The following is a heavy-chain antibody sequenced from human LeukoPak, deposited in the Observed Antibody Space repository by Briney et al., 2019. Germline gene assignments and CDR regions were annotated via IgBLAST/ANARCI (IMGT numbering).Heavy chain of an antibody. CDR1: GFTFSSCG. Sequence: GGSLRLSCAASGFTFSSCGFNWVRQAPGKGLEWVSSIGPTGTDRYYADSVRGRFTISRDNAKNSMYLQMDSLRDEDTAVYYCTRDRNPDNWHEFDSWGQGALVTVSS. J-gene: IGHJ4*02. V-gene: IGHV3-21*01. CDR3: TRDRNPDNWHEFDS. D-gene: IGHD1-14*01. CDR2: IGPTGTDR.